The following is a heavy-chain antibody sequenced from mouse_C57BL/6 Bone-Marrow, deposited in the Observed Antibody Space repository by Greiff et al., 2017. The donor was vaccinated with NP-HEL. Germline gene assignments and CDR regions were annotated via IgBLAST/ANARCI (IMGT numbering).Heavy chain of an antibody. CDR1: GYTFTSYW. CDR2: IYPGSGST. V-gene: IGHV1-55*01. J-gene: IGHJ3*01. CDR3: ARRPYDGYYFAWFAY. D-gene: IGHD2-3*01. Sequence: QVQLQQPGAELVKPGASVKMSCKASGYTFTSYWITWVKQRPGQGLEWIGDIYPGSGSTNYNEKFKSKATLTVDTSSSTAYMQLSSLTSEDSAVYYCARRPYDGYYFAWFAYWGQGTLVTVSA.